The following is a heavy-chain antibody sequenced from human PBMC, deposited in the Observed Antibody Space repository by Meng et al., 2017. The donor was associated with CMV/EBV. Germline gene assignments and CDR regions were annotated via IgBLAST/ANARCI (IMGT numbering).Heavy chain of an antibody. V-gene: IGHV3-23*01. Sequence: SGFTFSIYAMSWVRQAPGKGLEWVSAISGSGGSTYYADSVKGRFTISRDNSKNTLYLQMNSLRAEDTAVYYCAKDSGSSSGDWFDPRGQGTLVTVSS. CDR1: GFTFSIYA. CDR2: ISGSGGST. CDR3: AKDSGSSSGDWFDP. D-gene: IGHD6-6*01. J-gene: IGHJ5*02.